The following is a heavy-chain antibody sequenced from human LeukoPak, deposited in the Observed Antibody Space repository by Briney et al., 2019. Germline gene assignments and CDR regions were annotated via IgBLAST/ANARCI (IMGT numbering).Heavy chain of an antibody. V-gene: IGHV3-33*01. D-gene: IGHD4-23*01. J-gene: IGHJ4*02. CDR3: ARGRGADYGGNSGYFVY. Sequence: PGKSLRLSCAASGFTFSGFGMHWVRQAPGKGLEWVAVICYDGSNKYYADSVKGRFTISRDNPKNTLYVQMNSQRAEDTAVYYCARGRGADYGGNSGYFVYWGQGTLVTVSS. CDR2: ICYDGSNK. CDR1: GFTFSGFG.